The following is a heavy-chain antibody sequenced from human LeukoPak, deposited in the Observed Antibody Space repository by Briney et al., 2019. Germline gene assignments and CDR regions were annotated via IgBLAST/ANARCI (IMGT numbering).Heavy chain of an antibody. CDR3: ARSMVRGNYYYYGMDV. J-gene: IGHJ6*02. Sequence: GGSLRLSCAASRFTVSSNYMSWVRQAPGKGLEWVSLIYSGGSTYYADSVKGRFTISRDNSKNTLYLQMNSLRADDTAVYYSARSMVRGNYYYYGMDVWGQGTTVTVSS. D-gene: IGHD3-10*01. CDR1: RFTVSSNY. V-gene: IGHV3-53*01. CDR2: IYSGGST.